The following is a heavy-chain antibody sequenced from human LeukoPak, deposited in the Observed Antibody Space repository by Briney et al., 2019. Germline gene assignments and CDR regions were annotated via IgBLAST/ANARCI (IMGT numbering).Heavy chain of an antibody. CDR1: GFSFSNYG. D-gene: IGHD5-12*01. J-gene: IGHJ3*02. V-gene: IGHV3-30*18. CDR2: ISYDGSNK. CDR3: AKRGKSGYDSNDAFDI. Sequence: GGSLRLSCAASGFSFSNYGMHWVRQAPDKGLEGVTVISYDGSNKYYADSVKGRFTISRDNSKNTLYLQMNSLRAEDTAVYYCAKRGKSGYDSNDAFDIWGQGTMVTVSS.